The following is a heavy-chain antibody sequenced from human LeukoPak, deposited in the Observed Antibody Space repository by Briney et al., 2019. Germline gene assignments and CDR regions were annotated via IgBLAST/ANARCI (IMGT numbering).Heavy chain of an antibody. J-gene: IGHJ4*02. D-gene: IGHD5-18*01. CDR3: ARQSRGYSYGYGDPYFDY. V-gene: IGHV3-21*01. Sequence: PGGSLRLSCAASGFTFSSYSMNWVRQAPGKGLEWVSSISSISSYIYYADSVKGRFTISRDNAKNSLYLQMNSLRAEDTAVYYCARQSRGYSYGYGDPYFDYWGQGTLVTVSS. CDR2: ISSISSYI. CDR1: GFTFSSYS.